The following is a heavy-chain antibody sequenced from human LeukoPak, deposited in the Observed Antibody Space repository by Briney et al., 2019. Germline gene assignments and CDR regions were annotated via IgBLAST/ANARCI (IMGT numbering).Heavy chain of an antibody. V-gene: IGHV3-48*02. Sequence: PVGSLRLSCAASRFSFSTYSMNCVPEGPGKGLEWLSYITYSGSSMNYADSAKGRFTISRDNAKNSVYLEMNSLRYEDTAVYFCANIRFDAWGQGTLVTVSS. CDR2: ITYSGSSM. CDR3: ANIRFDA. J-gene: IGHJ5*02. CDR1: RFSFSTYS.